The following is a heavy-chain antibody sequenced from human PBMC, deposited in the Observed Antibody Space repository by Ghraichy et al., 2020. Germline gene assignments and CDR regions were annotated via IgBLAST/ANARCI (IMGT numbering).Heavy chain of an antibody. Sequence: SQTLSLTCTVSGDSITSYFWSWIRQPPGKGLEWIGYIDYTGKTSYNPSLKSRVSISRDRSQNQFSLRLTSVSAADTAVYFCAKAQQLLAYGMDVWGQGTTVIVSS. CDR3: AKAQQLLAYGMDV. D-gene: IGHD1-26*01. V-gene: IGHV4-59*01. CDR2: IDYTGKT. J-gene: IGHJ6*02. CDR1: GDSITSYF.